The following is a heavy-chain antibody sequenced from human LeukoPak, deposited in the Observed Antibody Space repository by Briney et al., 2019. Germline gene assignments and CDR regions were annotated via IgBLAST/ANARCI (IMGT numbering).Heavy chain of an antibody. CDR1: GFTFSSYA. D-gene: IGHD6-19*01. Sequence: GGSLRLSCAASGFTFSSYAMSWVRQAPGKGLEWVSAISGSGGSTYYADSVKGRFTISRDNSKNTLYLQMNSLRAEDTAVYYCAKEGLEPLSGWAHFDYWGQGTLVTVSS. CDR3: AKEGLEPLSGWAHFDY. CDR2: ISGSGGST. V-gene: IGHV3-23*01. J-gene: IGHJ4*02.